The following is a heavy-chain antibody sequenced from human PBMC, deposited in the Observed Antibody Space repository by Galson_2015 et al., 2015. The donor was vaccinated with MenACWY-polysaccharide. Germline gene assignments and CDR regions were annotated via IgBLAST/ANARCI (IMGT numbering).Heavy chain of an antibody. Sequence: SLRLSCAASGFSLGAWYMSWIRQAPGKGLEWLSYISKSGDSINYGDSVKGRFAISRDNAKNSLYLQLNSLEVEDTAIYYCARGHYGLDVWGQGTTVTVSS. CDR2: ISKSGDSI. V-gene: IGHV3-11*01. CDR1: GFSLGAWY. CDR3: ARGHYGLDV. J-gene: IGHJ6*02.